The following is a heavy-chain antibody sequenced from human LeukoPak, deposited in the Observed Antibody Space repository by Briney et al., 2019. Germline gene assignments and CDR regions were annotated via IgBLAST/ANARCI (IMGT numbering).Heavy chain of an antibody. V-gene: IGHV3-74*01. D-gene: IGHD5-18*01. CDR1: GFTFSNYW. Sequence: GGSLRLSCAASGFTFSNYWMHWVRQAPGKGLVWVSRINSDGINTSYADSVKGRFTISRDNAKNTLNLQMNSLRAEDTAVYYCARAANPDTAMAEEMYYFDYWGQGTLVTVSS. CDR3: ARAANPDTAMAEEMYYFDY. CDR2: INSDGINT. J-gene: IGHJ4*02.